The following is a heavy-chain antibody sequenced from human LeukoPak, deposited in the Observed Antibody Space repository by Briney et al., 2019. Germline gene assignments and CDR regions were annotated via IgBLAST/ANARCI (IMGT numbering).Heavy chain of an antibody. D-gene: IGHD5-18*01. CDR1: GGSISSYY. CDR2: IYYSGST. V-gene: IGHV4-59*01. J-gene: IGHJ6*04. CDR3: ARKGSGYSFNV. Sequence: PPETLSLTCTVSGGSISSYYWSWIRQPPGKGLEWIGYIYYSGSTNYNPSLKSRVTISVDTSKNQFSLKLSSVTAADTAVYYCARKGSGYSFNVWGKGTTVTVSS.